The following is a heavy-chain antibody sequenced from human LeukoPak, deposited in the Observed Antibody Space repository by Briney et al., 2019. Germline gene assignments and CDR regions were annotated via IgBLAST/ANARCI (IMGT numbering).Heavy chain of an antibody. Sequence: GGSLRLSCAASGFTFSSYWMSWVRQAPGKGLEWVANIKQDGSEKYYVDSVKGRFTISRDNAKNSLYLKMNSLRAEDTAVYYCARDSEYSSSADAFDIWGQGTMVTVSS. J-gene: IGHJ3*02. V-gene: IGHV3-7*01. CDR3: ARDSEYSSSADAFDI. CDR1: GFTFSSYW. CDR2: IKQDGSEK. D-gene: IGHD6-6*01.